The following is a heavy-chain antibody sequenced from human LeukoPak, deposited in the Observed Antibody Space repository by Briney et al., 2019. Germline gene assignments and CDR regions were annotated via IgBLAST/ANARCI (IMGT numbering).Heavy chain of an antibody. CDR2: IRYDGSNK. D-gene: IGHD6-13*01. J-gene: IGHJ6*03. CDR3: AKEGYSSSWPAYYYYYMDV. Sequence: GGSLRLSCAASGVTFSSYGMHWVRQAPGKGLEWMAFIRYDGSNKYYADSVKGRFTIPRDNSKNTLYLQMNSLRAEDTAVYYCAKEGYSSSWPAYYYYYMDVWGKGTTVTISS. V-gene: IGHV3-30*02. CDR1: GVTFSSYG.